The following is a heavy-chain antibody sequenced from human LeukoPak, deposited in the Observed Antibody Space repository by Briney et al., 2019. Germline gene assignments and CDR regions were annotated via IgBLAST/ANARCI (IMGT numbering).Heavy chain of an antibody. CDR3: ARVTGPSDY. CDR1: GGSFSGYY. V-gene: IGHV4-34*01. D-gene: IGHD3-10*01. J-gene: IGHJ4*02. Sequence: SETLSLTCAVYGGSFSGYYWSWIRQPPGKGLEWIGEINHSGSTNYNPSLKSRVTISVDTSKSQFSLKLSSVTAADTAVYYCARVTGPSDYWGQGTLVTVSS. CDR2: INHSGST.